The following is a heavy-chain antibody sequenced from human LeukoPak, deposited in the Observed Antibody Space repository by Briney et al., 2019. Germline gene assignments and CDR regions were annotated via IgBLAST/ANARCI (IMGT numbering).Heavy chain of an antibody. D-gene: IGHD1/OR15-1a*01. CDR1: GGSFSGYY. CDR3: ARVPQDGSTIDY. CDR2: INHSGST. V-gene: IGHV4-34*01. J-gene: IGHJ4*02. Sequence: SETLSLTCTVYGGSFSGYYWSWIRQPPGKGLEWIGEINHSGSTNYNPSLKSRVTISVDTSKNQFSLKLSSVTAADTAVYYCARVPQDGSTIDYWGQGTLVTVSS.